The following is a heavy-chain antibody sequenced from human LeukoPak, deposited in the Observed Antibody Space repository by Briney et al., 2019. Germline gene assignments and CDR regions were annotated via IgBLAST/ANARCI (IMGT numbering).Heavy chain of an antibody. J-gene: IGHJ6*03. V-gene: IGHV4-59*08. D-gene: IGHD6-6*01. Sequence: SETLSLTCTVSGGSISSYYWSWIRQPPGKGLEWIGYIYYSGSTNYNPSLKSRVTISVDTSKNQFSLKLSSVTAADTAVYYCARGDLVRHYYYMDVWGKGTTVTVSS. CDR1: GGSISSYY. CDR2: IYYSGST. CDR3: ARGDLVRHYYYMDV.